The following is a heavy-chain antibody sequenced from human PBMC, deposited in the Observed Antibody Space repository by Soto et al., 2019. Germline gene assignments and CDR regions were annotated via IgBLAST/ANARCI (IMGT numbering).Heavy chain of an antibody. CDR1: GFTFSYYW. Sequence: EVQLLESGGGLVQPGESLRLSCAASGFTFSYYWMHWVRQTPGMGLVWVARSHSDGSSTTYADFVKGRFTISRDNARNTLYVQVKCLRAEDTAVYYCARGDRGTFDLWGQVTVLTVSS. CDR2: SHSDGSST. D-gene: IGHD1-26*01. J-gene: IGHJ3*01. V-gene: IGHV3-74*01. CDR3: ARGDRGTFDL.